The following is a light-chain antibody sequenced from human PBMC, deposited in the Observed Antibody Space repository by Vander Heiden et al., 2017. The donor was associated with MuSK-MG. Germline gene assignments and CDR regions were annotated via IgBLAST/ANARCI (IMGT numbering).Light chain of an antibody. CDR3: QQYDNLLEGLT. CDR1: QDISNY. CDR2: DAS. Sequence: DIQMTQSPSPLSASVGDRVTITCQASQDISNYLNWYQQKPGKAPKLLIYDASNLETGVPSRFSGSGSGTDFTFTISSLQPEDIATYYCQQYDNLLEGLTFGGGTKVKIK. V-gene: IGKV1-33*01. J-gene: IGKJ4*01.